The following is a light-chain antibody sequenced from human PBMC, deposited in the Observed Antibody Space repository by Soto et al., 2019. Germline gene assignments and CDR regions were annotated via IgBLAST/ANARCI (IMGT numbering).Light chain of an antibody. CDR1: QSLSSY. J-gene: IGKJ3*01. Sequence: EVVLTQSPATLSLSPGERATLSCRASQSLSSYLAWYQQKPGQAPRLLIYDASNRATDIPARFSGSGSGTDFTLTISSLEPEDFAVYFCQQRGNWPPTCGPGTKVDIK. CDR2: DAS. V-gene: IGKV3-11*01. CDR3: QQRGNWPPT.